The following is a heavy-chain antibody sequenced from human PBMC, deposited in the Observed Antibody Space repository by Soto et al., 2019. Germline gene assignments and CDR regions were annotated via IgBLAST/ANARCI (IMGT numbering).Heavy chain of an antibody. D-gene: IGHD4-17*01. CDR1: GFSLTTAGAG. J-gene: IGHJ5*02. CDR3: AHRGYGNYPRYNWFDP. CDR2: IYWNDDT. V-gene: IGHV2-5*01. Sequence: QITLKESGPTLVKPTHTLTLTCTFSGFSLTTAGAGVGWIRQPPGKALEWLALIYWNDDTRYSPSLKSRLTITQDTSKNQVVLRMTNMDPVDTATYYCAHRGYGNYPRYNWFDPWGQGILVIVSS.